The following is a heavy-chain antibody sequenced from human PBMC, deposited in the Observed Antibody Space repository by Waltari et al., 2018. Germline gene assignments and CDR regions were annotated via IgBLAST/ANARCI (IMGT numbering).Heavy chain of an antibody. CDR1: GFTFSSYG. D-gene: IGHD1-26*01. CDR2: IWDDGSNK. V-gene: IGHV3-33*06. Sequence: QVQLVESGGGVVQPGRSLRLSCAASGFTFSSYGMHWVRQAPGKGLEWVAVIWDDGSNKYYADSVKGRFTSSRDNSKNTLYLQMNSLRAEDTAVYYCAQAPDRGSSGAFDIWGQGTMVTVSS. J-gene: IGHJ3*02. CDR3: AQAPDRGSSGAFDI.